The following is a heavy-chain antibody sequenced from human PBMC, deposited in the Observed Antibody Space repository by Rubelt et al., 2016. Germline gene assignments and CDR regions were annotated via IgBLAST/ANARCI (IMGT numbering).Heavy chain of an antibody. CDR3: ARDPSNTSGFHDYFDY. V-gene: IGHV1-18*01. Sequence: QVQLVQSGAEVKEPGASIKVSCKTSGYSFKRYAISWVRQAPGQGLEWMGWISAYNGDTRYAQNFQGRVTMTTDTSTSTAYMELMSLRSEDTAVYSCARDPSNTSGFHDYFDYWGQGTLVTVSS. CDR1: GYSFKRYA. D-gene: IGHD3-22*01. J-gene: IGHJ4*02. CDR2: ISAYNGDT.